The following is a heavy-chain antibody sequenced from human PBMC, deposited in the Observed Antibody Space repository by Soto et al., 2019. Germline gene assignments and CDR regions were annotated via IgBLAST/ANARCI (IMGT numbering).Heavy chain of an antibody. CDR2: IYYSGST. CDR3: ARVRSYSISWFDP. D-gene: IGHD1-26*01. CDR1: GGSISSYY. Sequence: SETLSLTCTVSGGSISSYYWSWIRQPPGKGLEWIGYIYYSGSTNYNPSLKSRVTISVDTSKNQFSLKLSSVSAADTAVYYCARVRSYSISWFDPWGQGTLVTVSS. V-gene: IGHV4-59*01. J-gene: IGHJ5*02.